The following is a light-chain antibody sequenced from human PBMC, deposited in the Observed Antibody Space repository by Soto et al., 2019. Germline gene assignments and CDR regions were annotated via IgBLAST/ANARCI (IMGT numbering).Light chain of an antibody. CDR2: DAS. J-gene: IGKJ4*01. V-gene: IGKV3-11*01. CDR1: KSVSSY. Sequence: EIVLTQSPATLSLSPGERATLSCRASKSVSSYLAWYQQKPGQAPRLLIYDASNRATGIPARFSGSGSGTDFTLTISSLEPEDFAVYYWQQRSNWTLTCGGVTKVEIK. CDR3: QQRSNWTLT.